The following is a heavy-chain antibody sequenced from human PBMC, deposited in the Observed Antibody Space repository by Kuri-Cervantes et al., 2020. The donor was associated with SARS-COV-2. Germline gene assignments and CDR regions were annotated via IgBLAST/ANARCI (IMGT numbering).Heavy chain of an antibody. CDR3: AGVGVVVEYGMDV. D-gene: IGHD2-15*01. V-gene: IGHV1-18*01. CDR2: ISAYNGNT. Sequence: ASVTVSCKASGYTFTSYGISWVRQAPGQGLEWMGWISAYNGNTNYAQKLQGRVTMTPDTSTSTAYMELRSLRSDDTAVYYCAGVGVVVEYGMDVWGQGTTVTVSS. CDR1: GYTFTSYG. J-gene: IGHJ6*02.